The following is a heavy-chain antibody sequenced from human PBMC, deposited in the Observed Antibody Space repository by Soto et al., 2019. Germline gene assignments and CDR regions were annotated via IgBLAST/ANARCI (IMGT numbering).Heavy chain of an antibody. CDR2: IYHSGST. CDR3: ARANPTGAFDY. D-gene: IGHD2-8*02. V-gene: IGHV4-30-2*01. Sequence: QLQLQESGSGLVKPSQTLSLTCGVSGGSISRGGYSWSWIRQPPGKGLEWIGYIYHSGSTYNNPSLNSRVTISVDRSKNQFSLKLSSVTAADTAVYYCARANPTGAFDYWGQGTLVTVSA. J-gene: IGHJ4*02. CDR1: GGSISRGGYS.